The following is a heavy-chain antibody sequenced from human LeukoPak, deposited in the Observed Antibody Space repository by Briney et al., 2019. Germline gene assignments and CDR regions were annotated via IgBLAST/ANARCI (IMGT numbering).Heavy chain of an antibody. CDR1: GFTFSSYW. D-gene: IGHD4-17*01. J-gene: IGHJ4*02. CDR2: INSDGSRT. CDR3: ARGYGDYVSQVDY. V-gene: IGHV3-74*01. Sequence: GSLRLSCAASGFTFSSYWMHWVRQAPGKGLVWVSRINSDGSRTTYADSVKGRFTISIDNAKNTLYLQMNSLRAEDTAVYYCARGYGDYVSQVDYWGQGTLVTVSS.